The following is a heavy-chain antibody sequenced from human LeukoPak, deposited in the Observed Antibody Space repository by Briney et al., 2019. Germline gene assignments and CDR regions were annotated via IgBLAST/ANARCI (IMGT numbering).Heavy chain of an antibody. V-gene: IGHV4-39*01. J-gene: IGHJ4*02. CDR3: ASGSSLYYFDY. Sequence: PSETLSLTCTVSGGSISSSSYYWGWIRQPPGKGLEWIGSIYYSGSTYYNPSLKSRVTISVDTSKNQSSLKLSSVTAADTAVYYCASGSSLYYFDYWGQGTLVTVSS. D-gene: IGHD6-13*01. CDR2: IYYSGST. CDR1: GGSISSSSYY.